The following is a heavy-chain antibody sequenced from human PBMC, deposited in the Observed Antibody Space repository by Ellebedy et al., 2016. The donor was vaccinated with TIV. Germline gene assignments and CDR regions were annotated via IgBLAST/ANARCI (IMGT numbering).Heavy chain of an antibody. CDR3: ARDRGSHDGFDI. V-gene: IGHV3-48*01. CDR2: ISSSSYTI. Sequence: GESLKISCAASGFTFSSYSMNWVRQAPGKGLEWVSYISSSSYTIYYADSVKGRFTISRDNAKNSLYLQMNSLRAEDTAVYYCARDRGSHDGFDIWGQGTMVTVSS. CDR1: GFTFSSYS. J-gene: IGHJ3*02. D-gene: IGHD1-26*01.